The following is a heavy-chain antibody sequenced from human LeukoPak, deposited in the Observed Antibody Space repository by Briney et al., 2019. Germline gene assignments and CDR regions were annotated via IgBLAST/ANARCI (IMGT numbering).Heavy chain of an antibody. D-gene: IGHD3-22*01. CDR2: IYPGDSDT. Sequence: GESLKISCKGSGYSFSIYWIGWVRQMPGKGLEWMGIIYPGDSDTRYSPSFQGQVTISADKSISTAYLQWSSLKASDTAMYYCARLAGGYYDSRAGWFDPWGQGTLVTVSS. J-gene: IGHJ5*02. CDR3: ARLAGGYYDSRAGWFDP. CDR1: GYSFSIYW. V-gene: IGHV5-51*01.